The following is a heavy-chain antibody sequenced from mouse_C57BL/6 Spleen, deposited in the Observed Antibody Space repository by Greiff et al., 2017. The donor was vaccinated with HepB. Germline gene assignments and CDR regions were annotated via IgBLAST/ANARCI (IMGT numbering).Heavy chain of an antibody. CDR1: GFTFSDYG. D-gene: IGHD2-3*01. V-gene: IGHV5-17*01. CDR2: ISSGSSTI. Sequence: EVKVEESGGGLVKPGGSLKLSCAASGFTFSDYGMHWVRQAPEKGLEWVAYISSGSSTIYYADTVKGRFTISRDNAKNTLFLQMTSLRSEDTAMYYCARRTFYDGYYFDYWGQGTTLTVSS. CDR3: ARRTFYDGYYFDY. J-gene: IGHJ2*01.